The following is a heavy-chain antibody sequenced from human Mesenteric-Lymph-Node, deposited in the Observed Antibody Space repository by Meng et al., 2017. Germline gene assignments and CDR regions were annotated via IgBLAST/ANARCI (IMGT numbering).Heavy chain of an antibody. V-gene: IGHV3-7*01. CDR2: IKVDGSEA. D-gene: IGHD2-21*01. J-gene: IGHJ3*02. Sequence: GESLKISCTASGFTFSSYWMSWVRQAPGKGLEWVANIKVDGSEAYYVDSVKGRFSISRDNAKKSLYLQMDTLRAEDTALYYCTRDPAYGAFDIWGQGTMVTVSS. CDR3: TRDPAYGAFDI. CDR1: GFTFSSYW.